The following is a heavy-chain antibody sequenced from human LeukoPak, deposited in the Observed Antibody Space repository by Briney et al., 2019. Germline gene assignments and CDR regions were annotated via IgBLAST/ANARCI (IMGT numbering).Heavy chain of an antibody. J-gene: IGHJ4*02. V-gene: IGHV3-7*05. D-gene: IGHD3/OR15-3a*01. Sequence: GGSLRLSCAASGFTFSRYWMNWVRQAPGKGLEWVASINKDGSEKHCVDSVKGRFTISRDNAKNSLYLQMNSLRAEDTAIYYCAKDEDWSSDYWGQGTLVTVSS. CDR2: INKDGSEK. CDR1: GFTFSRYW. CDR3: AKDEDWSSDY.